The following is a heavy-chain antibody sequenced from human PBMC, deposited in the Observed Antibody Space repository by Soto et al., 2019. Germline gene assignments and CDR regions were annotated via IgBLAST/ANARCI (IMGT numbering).Heavy chain of an antibody. Sequence: GGSLRLSCAASGFTFSSYSMNWVRQAPGKGLEWVSSISSSSSYIYYADSVKGRFTISRDNAKNSLYLQMNSLRAEDTAVYYCARDFYGSGSYLYWGQGTLVTVSS. V-gene: IGHV3-21*01. CDR1: GFTFSSYS. CDR2: ISSSSSYI. CDR3: ARDFYGSGSYLY. D-gene: IGHD3-10*01. J-gene: IGHJ4*02.